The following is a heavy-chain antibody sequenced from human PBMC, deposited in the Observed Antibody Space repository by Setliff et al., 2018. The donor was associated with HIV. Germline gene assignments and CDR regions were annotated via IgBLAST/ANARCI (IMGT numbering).Heavy chain of an antibody. V-gene: IGHV4-34*01. CDR3: ARGGLGVVGAIDY. Sequence: SETLSLTCAVYGGSFSGYYWTWIRQPPGSGLEWIGEIIHSGGTNYNRSLKSRVTISVDTSKNQFSLNLSSVTAADTAVYYCARGGLGVVGAIDYWSQGTLVTVS. J-gene: IGHJ4*02. D-gene: IGHD2-15*01. CDR2: IIHSGGT. CDR1: GGSFSGYY.